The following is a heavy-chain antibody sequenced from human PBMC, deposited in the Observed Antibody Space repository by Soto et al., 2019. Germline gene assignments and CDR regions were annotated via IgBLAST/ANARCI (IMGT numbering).Heavy chain of an antibody. CDR3: ATDQLSLLNFDS. J-gene: IGHJ4*02. CDR2: ISSSSAYI. CDR1: GFTFSLYS. D-gene: IGHD1-1*01. V-gene: IGHV3-21*01. Sequence: GALRLSCTASGFTFSLYSMTWVRQAPGKGLEWVSTISSSSAYIYYADSVKGRFTISRDNAKNSLFLQMNSLRTEDTAVYYCATDQLSLLNFDSWGQGTLVTVSS.